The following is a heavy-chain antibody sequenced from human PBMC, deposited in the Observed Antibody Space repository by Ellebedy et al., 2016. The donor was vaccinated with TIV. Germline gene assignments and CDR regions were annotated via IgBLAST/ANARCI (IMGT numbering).Heavy chain of an antibody. CDR2: VYYSGGSS. V-gene: IGHV4-39*07. CDR1: GGSISSSSFY. J-gene: IGHJ3*01. Sequence: MPSETLSLTCTVSGGSISSSSFYWAWIRQPPGKGLEWIGSVYYSGGSSDYNPSLKSRVTLSVDTSKNQFSLVLSSVVAADTAMYYCARGRLRPLDAFDAWGQGTMVTISS. CDR3: ARGRLRPLDAFDA. D-gene: IGHD6-25*01.